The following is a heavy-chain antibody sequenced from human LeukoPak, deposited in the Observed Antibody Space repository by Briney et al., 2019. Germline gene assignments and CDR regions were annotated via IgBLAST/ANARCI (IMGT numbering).Heavy chain of an antibody. CDR2: INHSGST. D-gene: IGHD3-10*01. V-gene: IGHV4-34*01. J-gene: IGHJ6*03. CDR1: GGSFSGYY. Sequence: KASETLSLTCAVYGGSFSGYYWSWIRQPPGKGLEWIGEINHSGSTNYNPSLKSRVTISVDTSKNQFSLKLSSVTAADTAVYYCARVDVLLWFGVTYYYYYMDVWGKGTTVTVSS. CDR3: ARVDVLLWFGVTYYYYYMDV.